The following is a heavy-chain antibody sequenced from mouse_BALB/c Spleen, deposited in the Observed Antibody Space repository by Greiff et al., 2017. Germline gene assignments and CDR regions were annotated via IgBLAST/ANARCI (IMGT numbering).Heavy chain of an antibody. CDR1: GFTFTDYY. CDR3: ERDRTTATGAMDY. J-gene: IGHJ4*01. Sequence: DVKLVESGGGLVQPGGSLRLSCATSGFTFTDYYMSWVRQPPGKALEWLGFIRNKANGYTAEYSASVKGRFTISRDNSQSILYLQMNTLRAEDSATYYCERDRTTATGAMDYWGQGTSVTVSS. CDR2: IRNKANGYTA. D-gene: IGHD1-2*01. V-gene: IGHV7-3*02.